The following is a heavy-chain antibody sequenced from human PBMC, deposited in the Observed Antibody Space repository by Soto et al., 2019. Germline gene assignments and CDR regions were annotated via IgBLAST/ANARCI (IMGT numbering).Heavy chain of an antibody. V-gene: IGHV2-5*02. D-gene: IGHD3-16*01. J-gene: IGHJ4*02. CDR3: AHRRRGSYFDY. CDR2: IYWDDDK. Sequence: QITLKESGPPLVKPTQTLTLTCTFSGFSLSTSGVGVGWIRQPPGKALEGLALIYWDDDKRYSPSLKSRLTITKDTSNTPVVHTMTNMAPVDTATYYCAHRRRGSYFDYWGQGTLVTVSS. CDR1: GFSLSTSGVG.